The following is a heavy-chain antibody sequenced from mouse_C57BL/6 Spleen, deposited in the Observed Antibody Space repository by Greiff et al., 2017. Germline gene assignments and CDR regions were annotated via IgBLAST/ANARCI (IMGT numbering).Heavy chain of an antibody. Sequence: VQLQQSGPVLVKPGASVKMSCKASGYTFTDYYLNWVKQSHGKSLVWIGVINPYNGGTSYNQKFKGKATLTVDKSSSTAYMELNSLTSEDSAVYYCAREDYDYASDYWGQGTTLTVSS. CDR2: INPYNGGT. J-gene: IGHJ2*01. CDR1: GYTFTDYY. D-gene: IGHD2-4*01. CDR3: AREDYDYASDY. V-gene: IGHV1-19*01.